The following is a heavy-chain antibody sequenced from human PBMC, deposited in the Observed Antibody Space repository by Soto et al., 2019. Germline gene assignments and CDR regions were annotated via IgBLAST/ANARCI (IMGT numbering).Heavy chain of an antibody. CDR1: GFTFSSYA. J-gene: IGHJ4*02. Sequence: PGGSLRLSCAASGFTFSSYAMSWVRQAPGKGLEWVSAISGSGGSTYYADSVKGRFTISRDNSKNTLYLQMNSLRAEDTAVYYCAKGPPYDYVWGSRYFDYWGQGTLVTVSS. V-gene: IGHV3-23*01. CDR3: AKGPPYDYVWGSRYFDY. D-gene: IGHD3-16*01. CDR2: ISGSGGST.